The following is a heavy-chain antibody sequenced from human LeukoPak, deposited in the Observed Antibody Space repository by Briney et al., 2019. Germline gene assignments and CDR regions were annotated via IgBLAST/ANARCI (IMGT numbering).Heavy chain of an antibody. J-gene: IGHJ4*02. CDR1: GFDFSGFY. D-gene: IGHD2-15*01. Sequence: HAGGSLRLSCAASGFDFSGFYMHWVRQASGRGLEWVGLIRSKPSSYTTVYAASVKGRFTISRDDSKNTAYLQMNSLKAEDTAVYYCTRQDCSGGSCSYVDYCGQGTLVTVSS. V-gene: IGHV3-73*01. CDR2: IRSKPSSYTT. CDR3: TRQDCSGGSCSYVDY.